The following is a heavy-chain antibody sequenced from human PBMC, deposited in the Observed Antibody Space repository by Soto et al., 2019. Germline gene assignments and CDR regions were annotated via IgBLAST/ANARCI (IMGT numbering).Heavy chain of an antibody. J-gene: IGHJ4*02. D-gene: IGHD2-2*01. Sequence: QVQLQQWGAGLLKPSETLSLTCAVYGGSFSGYYWSWIRQPPGKGLEWIGEINHSGSTNYNPSLKSRVTRSVDASQNQFSLKLSSVTAADTAVYYCAGGYCSSTSCYEDYWGQGTLVTVSS. CDR2: INHSGST. CDR3: AGGYCSSTSCYEDY. V-gene: IGHV4-34*01. CDR1: GGSFSGYY.